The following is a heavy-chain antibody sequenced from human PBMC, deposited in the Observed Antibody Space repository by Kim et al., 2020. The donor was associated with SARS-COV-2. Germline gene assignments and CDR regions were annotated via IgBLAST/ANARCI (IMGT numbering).Heavy chain of an antibody. J-gene: IGHJ6*03. D-gene: IGHD5-18*01. CDR1: GFTFSGSA. Sequence: GGSLRPSCAASGFTFSGSAMHWVRQASGKGLEWVGRIRSKANSYATAYAASVKGRFTISRDDSKNTAYLQMNSLKTEDTAVYYCTRNTGHRYSYGYVHYYYYMDVWGKGTTVTVSS. V-gene: IGHV3-73*01. CDR2: IRSKANSYAT. CDR3: TRNTGHRYSYGYVHYYYYMDV.